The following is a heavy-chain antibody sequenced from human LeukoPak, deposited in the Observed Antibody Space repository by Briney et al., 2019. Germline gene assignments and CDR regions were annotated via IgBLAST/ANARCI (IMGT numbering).Heavy chain of an antibody. V-gene: IGHV3-30-3*01. Sequence: PGGSLRLSCAASGFTFSSYAMHWVRQAPGKGLEWVAVISYDGSNKYYADSVKGRFTISRDNSKNTLYLQMNSLRAEDTAVYYCARALSTYYFNPQDWGQGTLVTVSS. D-gene: IGHD3-10*01. J-gene: IGHJ4*02. CDR2: ISYDGSNK. CDR1: GFTFSSYA. CDR3: ARALSTYYFNPQD.